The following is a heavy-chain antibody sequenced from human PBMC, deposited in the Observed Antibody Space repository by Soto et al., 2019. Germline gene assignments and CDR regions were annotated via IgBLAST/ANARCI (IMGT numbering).Heavy chain of an antibody. D-gene: IGHD3-3*01. J-gene: IGHJ6*02. CDR2: MNPNSGNT. CDR3: ARRPPYYDFWSGLYYYYYYGMDV. V-gene: IGHV1-8*01. CDR1: GYTFTSYD. Sequence: ASVKVSCKASGYTFTSYDINWVRQATGQGLEWMGWMNPNSGNTGYAQKFQGRVTMTRNTSISTAYMELSSLRSEDTAVYYCARRPPYYDFWSGLYYYYYYGMDVWGQGTTVTVSS.